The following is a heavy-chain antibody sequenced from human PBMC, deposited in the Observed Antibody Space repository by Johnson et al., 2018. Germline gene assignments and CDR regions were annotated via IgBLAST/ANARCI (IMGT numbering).Heavy chain of an antibody. CDR2: ISYDGSNK. Sequence: VQLVESGGGVVQPGRSLRLSCAASGFTFSSYAMHWVRQAPGKGLEWVAVISYDGSNKYYADSVKGRFTISRDNSKNTLYLQMNSLRAEDTAVYYCARPYSSSWYYYYMDVWGKGTTVTVSS. J-gene: IGHJ6*03. V-gene: IGHV3-30-3*01. CDR1: GFTFSSYA. CDR3: ARPYSSSWYYYYMDV. D-gene: IGHD6-13*01.